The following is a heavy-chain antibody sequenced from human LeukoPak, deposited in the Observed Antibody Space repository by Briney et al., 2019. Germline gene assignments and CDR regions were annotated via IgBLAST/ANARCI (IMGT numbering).Heavy chain of an antibody. CDR3: ATHYGPDPWGYFDY. J-gene: IGHJ4*02. Sequence: ASVKVSCKVSGYTLTELSMHWVRQAPGQGLEWMGGIIPIFGTANYARKFQGRVTITADESTSTAYMELSSLRSEDTAVYYCATHYGPDPWGYFDYWGQGTLVTVSS. CDR1: GYTLTELS. CDR2: IIPIFGTA. V-gene: IGHV1-69*13. D-gene: IGHD4-17*01.